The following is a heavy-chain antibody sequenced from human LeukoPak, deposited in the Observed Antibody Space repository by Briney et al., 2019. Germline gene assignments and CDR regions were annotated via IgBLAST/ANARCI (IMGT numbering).Heavy chain of an antibody. V-gene: IGHV4-34*01. CDR2: INHSGST. D-gene: IGHD1-26*01. J-gene: IGHJ4*02. CDR1: GGSFSGYY. CDR3: ARRPRNSGSYDGPSGLDY. Sequence: SETLSLTCAVYGGSFSGYYWSWIRQPPGKGLDWIGEINHSGSTNYNPSLKSRVTISVDTSKNQFSLKLNSVTAADTAVYYCARRPRNSGSYDGPSGLDYWSQGTLVTVSS.